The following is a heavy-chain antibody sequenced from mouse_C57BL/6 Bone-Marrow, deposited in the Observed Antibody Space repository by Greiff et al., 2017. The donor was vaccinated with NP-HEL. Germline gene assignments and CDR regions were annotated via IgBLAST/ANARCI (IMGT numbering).Heavy chain of an antibody. CDR1: GYTFTSYG. CDR2: IYPGSGNT. V-gene: IGHV1-81*01. D-gene: IGHD1-1*01. J-gene: IGHJ3*01. CDR3: AREGDLLLRRGFAY. Sequence: QVQLQQSGAELARPGASVKLSCKASGYTFTSYGISWVKQRTGQGLEWIGEIYPGSGNTYYNEKFKGKATLTADKSSSTAYMELRRLTSEDSAVYFCAREGDLLLRRGFAYWGQGTLVTVSS.